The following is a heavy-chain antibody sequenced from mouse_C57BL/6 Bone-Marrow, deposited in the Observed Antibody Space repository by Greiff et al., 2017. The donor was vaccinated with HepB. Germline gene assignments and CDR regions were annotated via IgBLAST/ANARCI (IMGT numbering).Heavy chain of an antibody. D-gene: IGHD1-1*01. CDR1: GYSFTDYN. CDR2: INPNYGTT. J-gene: IGHJ3*01. CDR3: AREGYYGSWFAD. Sequence: EVQLQESGPELVKPGASVKISCKASGYSFTDYNMNWVKQSNGKSLEWIGVINPNYGTTSYNQKFKGKATLTVDQSSSTTYMQLNSLTSEDSAVYYCAREGYYGSWFADWGQGTLVTVSA. V-gene: IGHV1-39*01.